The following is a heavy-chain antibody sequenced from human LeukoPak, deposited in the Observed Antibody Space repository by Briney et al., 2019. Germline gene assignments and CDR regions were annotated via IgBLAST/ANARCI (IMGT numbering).Heavy chain of an antibody. D-gene: IGHD3-22*01. CDR2: INHSGST. Sequence: SETLSLTCAVYGGSFSGYYWNWIRQPPGKGLEWIGEINHSGSTNYNPSLKSRVTISVDTSKNQFSLKLSSVTAADTAVYYCARGVGCYDSSGYYYGPRRFDYWGQGTLVTVSS. CDR1: GGSFSGYY. CDR3: ARGVGCYDSSGYYYGPRRFDY. J-gene: IGHJ4*02. V-gene: IGHV4-34*01.